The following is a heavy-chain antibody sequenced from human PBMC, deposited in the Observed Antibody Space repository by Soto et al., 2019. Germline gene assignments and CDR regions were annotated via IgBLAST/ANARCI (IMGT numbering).Heavy chain of an antibody. Sequence: PGESLKISCKGSGYSFTSYGIGWVRQMPGKGLEWMGIIYPGDSDTRYSPSFQGQVTISADKSISTAYLQWSSLKASDTAMYYCARQHRVLLWFGESFDPWGQGPLVTVSS. CDR1: GYSFTSYG. CDR3: ARQHRVLLWFGESFDP. D-gene: IGHD3-10*01. V-gene: IGHV5-51*01. J-gene: IGHJ5*02. CDR2: IYPGDSDT.